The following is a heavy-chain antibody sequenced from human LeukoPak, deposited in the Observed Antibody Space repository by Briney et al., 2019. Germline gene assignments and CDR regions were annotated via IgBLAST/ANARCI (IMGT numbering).Heavy chain of an antibody. CDR3: ARDRYHYYGLDA. Sequence: PGGSLRLSCAASGFTFSSYEMNWVRQAPGKGLEWVAYISESGSNIYYAGSVKGRFTISRDNAKNSLYLQMDSPRAEDTAVYYCARDRYHYYGLDAWGQGTTVTVSS. CDR1: GFTFSSYE. V-gene: IGHV3-48*03. D-gene: IGHD1-14*01. J-gene: IGHJ6*02. CDR2: ISESGSNI.